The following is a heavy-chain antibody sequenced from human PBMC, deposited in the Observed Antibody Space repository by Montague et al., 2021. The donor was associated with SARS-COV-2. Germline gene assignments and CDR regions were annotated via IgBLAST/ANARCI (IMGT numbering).Heavy chain of an antibody. CDR3: ARDDGAAYSISGDYNWFDP. J-gene: IGHJ5*02. CDR1: GGSIRSYY. CDR2: TYPNKTT. V-gene: IGHV4-4*07. Sequence: SETLSLTCTVSGGSIRSYYWSWIRQSPEKGLEWIGRTYPNKTTTXXPSLKSRVTMSVDTSKNLFSLSVKSVTAADTAVYYCARDDGAAYSISGDYNWFDPWGQGIMVTVSS. D-gene: IGHD1-26*01.